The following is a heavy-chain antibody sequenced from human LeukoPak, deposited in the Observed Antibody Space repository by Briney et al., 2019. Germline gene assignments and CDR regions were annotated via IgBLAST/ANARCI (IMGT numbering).Heavy chain of an antibody. D-gene: IGHD3-10*01. CDR3: AREWSQFGELPDY. CDR1: GFTFSNHW. Sequence: GGSLRLSCAASGFTFSNHWMHWVRQAPGKGLVWVSRTKSDGSSTTYADSVKGRFTISRDNAKNTLYLQMSSLRPEDTAVYYCAREWSQFGELPDYWGQGTLVTVSS. CDR2: TKSDGSST. V-gene: IGHV3-74*01. J-gene: IGHJ4*02.